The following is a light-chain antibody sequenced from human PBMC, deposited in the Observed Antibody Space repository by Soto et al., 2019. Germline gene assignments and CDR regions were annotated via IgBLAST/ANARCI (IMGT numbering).Light chain of an antibody. CDR1: SSNIGGNA. V-gene: IGLV1-44*01. J-gene: IGLJ3*02. CDR2: TDN. CDR3: AAWDDSLKGWV. Sequence: QSVLTQPPSASRTPGQRVTISCSGSSSNIGGNAVSWYHQLPGTAPKVLIYTDNQRPSGVPDRFSGSKSGTSASLAISGLQSEDEADYYCAAWDDSLKGWVFGGGTKLTVL.